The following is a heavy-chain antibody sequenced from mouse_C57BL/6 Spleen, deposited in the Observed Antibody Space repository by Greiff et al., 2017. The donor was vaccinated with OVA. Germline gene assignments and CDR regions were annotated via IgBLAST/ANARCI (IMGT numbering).Heavy chain of an antibody. D-gene: IGHD1-1*01. CDR2: ISSGSSTI. Sequence: EVKVVESGGGLVKPGGSLKLSCAASGFTFSDYGMHWVRQAPEKGLEWVAYISSGSSTISYADTVKGRFTISRDNAKNTLFLQMTSLRSEDTAMYYCARPYYYGSREGYYFDYWGQGTTLTVSS. CDR3: ARPYYYGSREGYYFDY. J-gene: IGHJ2*01. V-gene: IGHV5-17*01. CDR1: GFTFSDYG.